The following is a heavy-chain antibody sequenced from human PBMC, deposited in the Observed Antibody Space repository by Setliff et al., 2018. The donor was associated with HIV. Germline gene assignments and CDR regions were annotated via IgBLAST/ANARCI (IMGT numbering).Heavy chain of an antibody. CDR3: ARHGAYYEFLTYSYPRYSFDY. V-gene: IGHV4-34*01. CDR2: INHSGST. J-gene: IGHJ4*01. Sequence: VYGGSFSGYYWSWIRQSPGKGLEWIGEINHSGSTNYKPFLKSRVTMSVDTSKNQFSLRLSSVTAADTAVYYCARHGAYYEFLTYSYPRYSFDYWGLGTLVTVSS. CDR1: GGSFSGYY. D-gene: IGHD3-9*01.